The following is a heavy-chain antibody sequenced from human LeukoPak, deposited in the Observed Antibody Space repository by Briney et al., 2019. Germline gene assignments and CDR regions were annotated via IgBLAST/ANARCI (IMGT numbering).Heavy chain of an antibody. J-gene: IGHJ3*02. CDR3: ARDQTSKGDAFDI. CDR1: GYSISSGYY. V-gene: IGHV4-38-2*02. CDR2: IHHSGST. Sequence: SETLSLTCTVSGYSISSGYYWGWIRQPPGKGLEWIGSIHHSGSTNYNPSLKSRVTIPLDTSKNQFSLKLSSVTAADTAVYYCARDQTSKGDAFDIWGQGTMVTVSS.